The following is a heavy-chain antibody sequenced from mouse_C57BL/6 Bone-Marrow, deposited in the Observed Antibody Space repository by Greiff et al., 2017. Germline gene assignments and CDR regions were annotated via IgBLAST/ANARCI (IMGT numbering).Heavy chain of an antibody. V-gene: IGHV1-82*01. J-gene: IGHJ2*01. D-gene: IGHD3-2*02. CDR2: IYPGDGDT. CDR1: GYAFSSSW. CDR3: ARFDSSGFPDY. Sequence: VQLVESGTELVKPGASVKISCKASGYAFSSSWMNWVKQRPGKGLEWIGRIYPGDGDTNYNGKFKGKATLTADKSSSTAYMQLSSLTSEDSAVYFCARFDSSGFPDYWGQGTTLTVSS.